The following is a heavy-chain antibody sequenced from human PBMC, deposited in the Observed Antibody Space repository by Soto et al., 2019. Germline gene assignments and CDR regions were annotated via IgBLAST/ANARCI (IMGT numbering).Heavy chain of an antibody. D-gene: IGHD2-2*01. V-gene: IGHV4-34*01. CDR3: ARRGSPYCSSTSCYVKGRFDP. CDR1: GGSFSGYY. CDR2: INHSGST. Sequence: QVQLQQWGAGLLKPSETLSLTCAVYGGSFSGYYWSWIRQPPGKGLEWIGEINHSGSTNYNPSLKSRVTISVDTSKKQFSLTLSSVTAADTAVYYCARRGSPYCSSTSCYVKGRFDPWGQGTLVTVSS. J-gene: IGHJ5*02.